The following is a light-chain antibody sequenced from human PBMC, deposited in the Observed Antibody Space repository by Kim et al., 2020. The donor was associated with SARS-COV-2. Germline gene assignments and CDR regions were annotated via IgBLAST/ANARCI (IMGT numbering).Light chain of an antibody. V-gene: IGKV3-11*01. CDR3: QQRSNWPRT. CDR1: QSVSSY. CDR2: DAS. J-gene: IGKJ1*01. Sequence: EIVLTQSPATLSLSPGERATLSCRASQSVSSYLAWYQQKPGQAPRLLIYDASDRATGIPARFSGGGSGTDFTLTISSLEPEDFAVYYCQQRSNWPRTFGQGTKVDIK.